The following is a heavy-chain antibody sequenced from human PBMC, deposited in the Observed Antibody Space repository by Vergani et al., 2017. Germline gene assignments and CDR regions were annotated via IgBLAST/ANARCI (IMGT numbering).Heavy chain of an antibody. J-gene: IGHJ5*02. CDR1: GFTFSGSA. Sequence: EVQLVESGGGLVQPGGSLKLSCAASGFTFSGSAMHWVRQASGKGLERVGRIRSKANSYATAYAASVKGRFTISRDDSKNTAYLQMNSLKTEDTAVYYCTIFGVVINNNWFDPWGQGTLVTVSS. CDR2: IRSKANSYAT. D-gene: IGHD3-3*01. CDR3: TIFGVVINNNWFDP. V-gene: IGHV3-73*01.